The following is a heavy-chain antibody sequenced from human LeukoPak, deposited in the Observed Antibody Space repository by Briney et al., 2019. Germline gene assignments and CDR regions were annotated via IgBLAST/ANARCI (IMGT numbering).Heavy chain of an antibody. J-gene: IGHJ4*02. CDR2: IKEDDSEI. Sequence: GGSLRLSRAASGFLFNKYWMTWVRQAPGKGLEWVANIKEDDSEIYYVDSVKGRFTISRDNSKNTLYLQMNSLRAEDTAVYYYAEDQRIAAADTFYWGQGTLVTVSS. V-gene: IGHV3-7*03. CDR1: GFLFNKYW. D-gene: IGHD6-13*01. CDR3: AEDQRIAAADTFY.